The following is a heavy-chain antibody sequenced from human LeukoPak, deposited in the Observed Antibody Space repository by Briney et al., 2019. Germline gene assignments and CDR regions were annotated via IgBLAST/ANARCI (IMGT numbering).Heavy chain of an antibody. CDR2: IYYSGST. V-gene: IGHV4-39*07. CDR3: ATVLYYDSSGYER. J-gene: IGHJ4*02. Sequence: SETLSLTCTVSGGSISSSSYYWGWIRQPPGKGLEWIGSIYYSGSTNYHPSLKSRVTISADTSKNQFSLKLSSVTAADTAMYYCATVLYYDSSGYERWGQGTLVTVSS. CDR1: GGSISSSSYY. D-gene: IGHD3-22*01.